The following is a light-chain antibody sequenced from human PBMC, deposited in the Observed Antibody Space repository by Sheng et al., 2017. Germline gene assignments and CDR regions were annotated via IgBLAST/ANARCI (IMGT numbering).Light chain of an antibody. V-gene: IGKV3-20*01. CDR3: QQYENSKFT. CDR2: STS. J-gene: IGKJ3*01. CDR1: QSVRSSY. Sequence: EIVLTQSPGTLSLSPGGVEPPSPGRASQSVRSSYLAWYQQKPGQAPRLLIYSTSSRATGIPDRFSGSGSGTDSLSPSSRLEPEDFAVYYCQQYENSKFTFAPGTKV.